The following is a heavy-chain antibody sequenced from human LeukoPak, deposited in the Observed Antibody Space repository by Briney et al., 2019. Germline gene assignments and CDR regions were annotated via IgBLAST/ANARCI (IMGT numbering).Heavy chain of an antibody. D-gene: IGHD1/OR15-1a*01. CDR2: IKKDGSGI. V-gene: IGHV3-7*03. Sequence: QPGGSLRLSCAVSGFPFSNSWMYWVRQAPGKGLEGVANIKKDGSGISYVDSVKGRFIISRDNARNSLYLQMNSLRVGDTAVYFCAGGNSMDVWGKGTAVTVSS. CDR1: GFPFSNSW. CDR3: AGGNSMDV. J-gene: IGHJ6*04.